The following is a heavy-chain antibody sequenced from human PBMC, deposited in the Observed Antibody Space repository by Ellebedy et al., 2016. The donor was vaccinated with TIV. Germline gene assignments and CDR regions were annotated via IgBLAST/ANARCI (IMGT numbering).Heavy chain of an antibody. J-gene: IGHJ4*02. CDR1: GFIFSDHY. CDR3: ARDKKEMVLEWLGDFDY. CDR2: IGSSGTPI. V-gene: IGHV3-11*01. D-gene: IGHD3-3*01. Sequence: GGSLRLXXAASGFIFSDHYMSWIRQAPGKGPEWVSYIGSSGTPIYYADSVRGRFTISRDNSKNSLYLQMNSLRAEDTAVYYCARDKKEMVLEWLGDFDYWGQGTLVTVSS.